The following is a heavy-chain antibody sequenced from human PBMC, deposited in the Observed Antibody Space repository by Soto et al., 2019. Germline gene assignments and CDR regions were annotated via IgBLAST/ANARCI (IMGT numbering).Heavy chain of an antibody. CDR1: GGTFSSYT. CDR2: IIPILGIA. CDR3: ARGVAVAGTSRGFDY. J-gene: IGHJ4*02. Sequence: QVQLVQSGAEVKKPGSSVKVSCKASGGTFSSYTISWVRQAPGQGLEWMGRIIPILGIANYAQKSQGRVTITADKSTSTAAMELSSLRSEDTAVYYCARGVAVAGTSRGFDYWGQGTLVTVSS. D-gene: IGHD6-19*01. V-gene: IGHV1-69*02.